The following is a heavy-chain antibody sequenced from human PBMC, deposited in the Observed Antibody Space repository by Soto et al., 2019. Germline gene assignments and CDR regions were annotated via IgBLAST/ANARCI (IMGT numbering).Heavy chain of an antibody. D-gene: IGHD2-2*01. CDR1: GYTFTSYY. V-gene: IGHV1-46*01. Sequence: ASVKVSCKASGYTFTSYYMHWVRQAPGQGLEWMGIINPSGGSTSYAQKFQGRVTMTRDTSTSTVYMELSSLRSEDTAVYYCARELLALGYCISTSCYGYYGMDVWG. CDR2: INPSGGST. CDR3: ARELLALGYCISTSCYGYYGMDV. J-gene: IGHJ6*02.